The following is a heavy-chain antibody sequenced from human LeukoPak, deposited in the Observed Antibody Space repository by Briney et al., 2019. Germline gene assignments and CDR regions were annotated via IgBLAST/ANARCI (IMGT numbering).Heavy chain of an antibody. D-gene: IGHD6-19*01. CDR1: GFTFSSYS. Sequence: PGGSLRLSCAASGFTFSSYSMNWVRQAPGKGLEWVSSISSSSSYIYYADSVKGRFTISRDNAKNSLYLQMNSLRAEDTAVYYCAREYDSSGWYVSYFDYWGQGTLVTVSS. V-gene: IGHV3-21*01. J-gene: IGHJ4*02. CDR2: ISSSSSYI. CDR3: AREYDSSGWYVSYFDY.